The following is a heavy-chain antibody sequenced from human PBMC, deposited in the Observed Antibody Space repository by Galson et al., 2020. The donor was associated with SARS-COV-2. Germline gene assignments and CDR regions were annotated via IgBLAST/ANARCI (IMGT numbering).Heavy chain of an antibody. CDR2: IFHIGSP. Sequence: SQTLSLTCVVSGDSINNNNWWNWVRQPPGKGLEWIGDIFHIGSPKYNPSLQRRVTISLDKSKNQFSLKRTSATAADTAVYYCARVPGTSAIFDSWGQGTLVTVSS. CDR1: GDSINNNNW. D-gene: IGHD1-1*01. CDR3: ARVPGTSAIFDS. V-gene: IGHV4-4*02. J-gene: IGHJ4*02.